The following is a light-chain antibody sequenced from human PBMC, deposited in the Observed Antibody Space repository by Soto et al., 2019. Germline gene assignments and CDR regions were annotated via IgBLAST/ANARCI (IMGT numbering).Light chain of an antibody. V-gene: IGLV2-8*01. CDR2: EVS. CDR3: CSYAGSNNLV. J-gene: IGLJ2*01. Sequence: QSALTQPPSASGSPGQSVTISCTGTSSDVGDYNYVSWYQQHPGKAPKLMIYEVSRRPSGVPDRFSGSKFGNTASLTVSGLQAEDEADYYCCSYAGSNNLVFGGGTKLTVL. CDR1: SSDVGDYNY.